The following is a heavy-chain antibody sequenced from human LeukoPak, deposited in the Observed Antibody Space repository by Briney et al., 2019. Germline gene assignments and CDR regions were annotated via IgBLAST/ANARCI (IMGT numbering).Heavy chain of an antibody. CDR2: INPNSGGT. Sequence: ASVKVSCKASGYTFTGYYMHWVRQAPGQGLERMGWINPNSGGTNYAQKFQGRVTMTRDTSISTAYMELSRLRSDDTAVYYCARGDYYDSSEGFDYWGQGTLVTVSS. CDR1: GYTFTGYY. CDR3: ARGDYYDSSEGFDY. J-gene: IGHJ4*02. D-gene: IGHD3-22*01. V-gene: IGHV1-2*02.